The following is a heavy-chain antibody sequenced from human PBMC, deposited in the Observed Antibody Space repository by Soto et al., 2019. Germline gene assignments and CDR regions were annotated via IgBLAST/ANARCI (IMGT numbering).Heavy chain of an antibody. D-gene: IGHD6-19*01. V-gene: IGHV3-21*01. CDR1: GFTFSFSS. CDR2: ISSGSHYI. J-gene: IGHJ4*02. Sequence: PGGSLRLSCAASGFTFSFSSMNWVRQAPGKGLEWVSSISSGSHYIYYADSVKGRFTVSRDNAKNALYLQMNSLRAEDTAVYYCARDGSGWSRDCWGQGTLVTVSS. CDR3: ARDGSGWSRDC.